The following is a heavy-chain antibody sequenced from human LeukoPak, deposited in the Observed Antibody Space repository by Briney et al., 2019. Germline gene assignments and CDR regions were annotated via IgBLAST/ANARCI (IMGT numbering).Heavy chain of an antibody. CDR2: IYYSGST. CDR3: ARDFSDGYNDRSFDY. V-gene: IGHV4-59*01. CDR1: GGTISSYY. Sequence: PSETLSLTCTVSGGTISSYYWSWIRQPPGKGLEWIGYIYYSGSTNYNPSLKSRVTISVDTSKNQFSLKLSSVTAADTAVYYCARDFSDGYNDRSFDYWGQGTLVTVSS. J-gene: IGHJ4*02. D-gene: IGHD5-24*01.